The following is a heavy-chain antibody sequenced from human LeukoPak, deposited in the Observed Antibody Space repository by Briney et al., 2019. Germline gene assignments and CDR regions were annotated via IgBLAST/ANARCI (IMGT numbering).Heavy chain of an antibody. D-gene: IGHD2-15*01. V-gene: IGHV3-7*01. Sequence: GGSLRLSCAASGSTSNNYYMGWVRQAPGKGLEWVANIRQDGGDRNYVDSVKGRFTIARDNTRNSLFLQMYSLRAEDTAVYFCAREDGYCSGGNCYSYFDSWGQGTLVAVSS. CDR3: AREDGYCSGGNCYSYFDS. CDR2: IRQDGGDR. J-gene: IGHJ4*02. CDR1: GSTSNNYY.